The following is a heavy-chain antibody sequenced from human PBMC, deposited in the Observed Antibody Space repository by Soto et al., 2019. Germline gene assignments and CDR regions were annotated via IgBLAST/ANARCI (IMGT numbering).Heavy chain of an antibody. V-gene: IGHV4-30-2*01. CDR3: ARGQVVAAQH. D-gene: IGHD2-15*01. CDR1: GVSISSGGYS. CDR2: IYHSGST. J-gene: IGHJ4*02. Sequence: QLQLQESCSGLVKPSQTLSLTCAVSGVSISSGGYSWSWIRQPPGKGLEWIGYIYHSGSTYYNPSLKSRVTISVDKSKNQFSLKLSSVTAADTAVYYCARGQVVAAQHWGQGTLVTVSS.